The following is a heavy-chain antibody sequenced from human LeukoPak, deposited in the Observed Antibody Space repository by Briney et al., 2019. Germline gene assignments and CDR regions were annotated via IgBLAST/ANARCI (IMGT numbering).Heavy chain of an antibody. CDR2: IKPDGSET. V-gene: IGHV3-7*01. Sequence: GGSLRLSCAGSGFSFSTNWTSWFRQAPGKGLEWLAHIKPDGSETYYVDSVKGRFTISRDNAWNSVHLQMYSLRPEDTAIYYCATMVSVAGDSWGQGTLVTVSS. CDR1: GFSFSTNW. D-gene: IGHD6-19*01. CDR3: ATMVSVAGDS. J-gene: IGHJ5*01.